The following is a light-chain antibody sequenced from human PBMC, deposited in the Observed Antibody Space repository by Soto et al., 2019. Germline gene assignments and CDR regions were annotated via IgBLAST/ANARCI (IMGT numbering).Light chain of an antibody. J-gene: IGKJ1*01. V-gene: IGKV4-1*01. CDR1: QSVLHRSKRKNY. CDR3: VQSYRGRR. CDR2: WAS. Sequence: VMTQAPDSLAESLGERTTINCRSSQSVLHRSKRKNYLAWYQQKAGQPPKLLISWASTRESGVPDRFSGSGSGTDFTLTISSLQAEDVATYCWVQSYRGRRFGDRAKVDIK.